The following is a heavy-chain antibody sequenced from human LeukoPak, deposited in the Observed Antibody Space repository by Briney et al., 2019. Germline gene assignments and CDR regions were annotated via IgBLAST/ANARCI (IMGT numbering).Heavy chain of an antibody. CDR2: IKSISDGETR. D-gene: IGHD4/OR15-4a*01. Sequence: GGSLRLSCAASGLTLNYDWMTWVRQAPGKGLEWVGRIKSISDGETRDYAAPVKGRFTMSRDDSRNTVYLQMSSLKTEDTAVYYCARDRCCASSTCPGAFDLWGQGTVVTVSS. CDR3: ARDRCCASSTCPGAFDL. CDR1: GLTLNYDW. V-gene: IGHV3-15*01. J-gene: IGHJ3*01.